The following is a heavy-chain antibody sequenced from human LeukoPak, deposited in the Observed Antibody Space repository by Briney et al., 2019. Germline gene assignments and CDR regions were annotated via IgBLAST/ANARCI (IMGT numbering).Heavy chain of an antibody. Sequence: SSETLSLTCTVSGGSINSYYWTWIRQPPGKGLEWIGYIYNSGSTNYNPSLKSRVTISTDTSKKQFSLRVSSVTAADTAVYYCARRLRIEGGARRGDALDMWGQGTMVTVSS. CDR2: IYNSGST. CDR1: GGSINSYY. CDR3: ARRLRIEGGARRGDALDM. V-gene: IGHV4-59*08. D-gene: IGHD1-26*01. J-gene: IGHJ3*02.